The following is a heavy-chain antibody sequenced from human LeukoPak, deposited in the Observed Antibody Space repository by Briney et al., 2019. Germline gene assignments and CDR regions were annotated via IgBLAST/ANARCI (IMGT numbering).Heavy chain of an antibody. CDR1: GFSFTSYW. J-gene: IGHJ3*02. CDR3: ARHPGWSSFDI. V-gene: IGHV3-7*01. CDR2: INQDAGTT. Sequence: GGSLRLSCVASGFSFTSYWMSWVRQAPGKGLEFVANINQDAGTTNYVDSVKGRFTISRDNAENSLYLQMSSLRAEDTALYYCARHPGWSSFDIWGQGIMVTVSS. D-gene: IGHD2-15*01.